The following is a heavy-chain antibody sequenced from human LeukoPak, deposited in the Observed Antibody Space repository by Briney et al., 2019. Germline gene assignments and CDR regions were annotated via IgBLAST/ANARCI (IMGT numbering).Heavy chain of an antibody. D-gene: IGHD3/OR15-3a*01. CDR2: IYHSGST. CDR3: ARQTGSGLFILP. V-gene: IGHV4-4*02. CDR1: GGSISSSNW. Sequence: SETLSLTCTVSGGSISSSNWWSWVRQPPGKGLEWIGEIYHSGSTNYNPSLKSRVTISVDKSKNQFSLKLSSVTAADTAVYYCARQTGSGLFILPGGQGTLVTVSS. J-gene: IGHJ4*02.